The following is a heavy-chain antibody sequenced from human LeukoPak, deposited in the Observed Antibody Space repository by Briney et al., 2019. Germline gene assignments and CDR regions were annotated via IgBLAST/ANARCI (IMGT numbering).Heavy chain of an antibody. Sequence: GSSLRLSCAASGLPLSSYWLHWVRQAPAKGLVWVSRITSSGSRTSDAESVKGRFTISRDNAKNTRYLQVNTLIAEDTAVYYCAGKGSGKSGYDSWGQGTLVTASA. V-gene: IGHV3-74*01. CDR1: GLPLSSYW. J-gene: IGHJ5*02. D-gene: IGHD5-12*01. CDR2: ITSSGSRT. CDR3: AGKGSGKSGYDS.